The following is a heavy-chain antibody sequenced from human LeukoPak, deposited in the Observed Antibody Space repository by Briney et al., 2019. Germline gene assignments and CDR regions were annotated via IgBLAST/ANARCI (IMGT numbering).Heavy chain of an antibody. V-gene: IGHV3-33*08. J-gene: IGHJ4*02. Sequence: GGSLRLSCAASGFTFSSYGMHWVRQAPGKGLEWVAVIWYDGSNKYYADSVKGRFTISRDNSKNTLYLQMNSLRAEDTAVYYCARDPLRFLEWSSYYFDYWGQGTLVTVSS. CDR3: ARDPLRFLEWSSYYFDY. CDR2: IWYDGSNK. CDR1: GFTFSSYG. D-gene: IGHD3-3*01.